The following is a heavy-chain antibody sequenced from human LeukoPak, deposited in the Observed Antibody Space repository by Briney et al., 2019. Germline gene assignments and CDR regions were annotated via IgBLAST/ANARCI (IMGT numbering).Heavy chain of an antibody. CDR3: ARGLPIDY. V-gene: IGHV3-48*02. Sequence: QPGGSLRLSCAASGFTFSTYILNWVRQAPGKELEWVSYISSSGSAIYYADSVKGRFTISRDNAKNSLYLQMNSLRDEDTAVYYCARGLPIDYWGQGTLVTVSS. CDR1: GFTFSTYI. J-gene: IGHJ4*02. CDR2: ISSSGSAI.